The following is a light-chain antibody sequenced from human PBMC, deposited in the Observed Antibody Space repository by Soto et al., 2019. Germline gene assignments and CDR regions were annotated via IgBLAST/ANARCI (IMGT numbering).Light chain of an antibody. Sequence: QSALTQPPSASGSPGQSVTISCTGTSSDIGGYNYVSWYQHHPGKAPKVMIYEVSKRPSGVPDRFSGSKSGTPASLTVSGLQPADESDYYCISYAGSNNLGVFGGGTKLTVL. CDR2: EVS. V-gene: IGLV2-8*01. CDR3: ISYAGSNNLGV. CDR1: SSDIGGYNY. J-gene: IGLJ3*02.